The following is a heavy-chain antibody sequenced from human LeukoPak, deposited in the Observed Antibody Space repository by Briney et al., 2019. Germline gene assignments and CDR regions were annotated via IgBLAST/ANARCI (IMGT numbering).Heavy chain of an antibody. CDR1: GDSINSDS. D-gene: IGHD5-12*01. CDR2: LYFSGNT. J-gene: IGHJ6*03. V-gene: IGHV4-59*12. CDR3: AAARPTVSKVGTSYSYYYFLNV. Sequence: SETLSLTCTVSGDSINSDSWTWIRQPPGKGLEWIGNLYFSGNTNYNPSLKSRVNITVDTSKNYFSLNLNSVTAADTAVYYCAAARPTVSKVGTSYSYYYFLNVWGEGTTVTVSS.